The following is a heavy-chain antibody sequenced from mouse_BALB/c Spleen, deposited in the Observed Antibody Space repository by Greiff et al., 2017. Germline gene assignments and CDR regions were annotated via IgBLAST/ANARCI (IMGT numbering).Heavy chain of an antibody. CDR3: KGFYYGSSSLFAY. V-gene: IGHV1-15*01. D-gene: IGHD1-1*01. CDR2: IDPETGGT. CDR1: GYTFTDYE. Sequence: VQLQQSGAELVRPGASVTLSCKASGYTFTDYEMHWVKQTPVHGLEWIGAIDPETGGTAYNQKFKGKATLTADKSSSTAYMELRSLTSEDSAVYYCKGFYYGSSSLFAYWGQGTLVTVSA. J-gene: IGHJ3*01.